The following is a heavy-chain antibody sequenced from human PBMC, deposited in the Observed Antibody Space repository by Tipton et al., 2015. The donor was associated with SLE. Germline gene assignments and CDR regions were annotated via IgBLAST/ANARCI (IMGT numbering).Heavy chain of an antibody. J-gene: IGHJ6*03. D-gene: IGHD1-7*01. CDR1: GGSISSGGYS. CDR2: IYHSGST. Sequence: TLSLTCAVSGGSISSGGYSWSWIRQPPGKGLEWIGYIYHSGSTYYNPSLKSRVTISVDRSKNQFSLKLSSVTAADTAVYYCARERVERITGTTWDYYYYMDVWGKGTTVTVSS. CDR3: ARERVERITGTTWDYYYYMDV. V-gene: IGHV4-30-2*01.